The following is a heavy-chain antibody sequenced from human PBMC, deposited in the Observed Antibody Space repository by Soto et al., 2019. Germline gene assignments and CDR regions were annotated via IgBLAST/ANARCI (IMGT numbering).Heavy chain of an antibody. CDR1: GGSISSGY. V-gene: IGHV4-59*08. CDR3: ARHERIGAVAGDLSY. Sequence: SETLSLTCTVSGGSISSGYWSWLRQSPGEGLEWIGHISNTGTTNYSPSLKSRVFMSVDTSKTQISLKLSSVTAADTAVYYCARHERIGAVAGDLSYWGQGTLVTVSS. J-gene: IGHJ4*02. D-gene: IGHD6-19*01. CDR2: ISNTGTT.